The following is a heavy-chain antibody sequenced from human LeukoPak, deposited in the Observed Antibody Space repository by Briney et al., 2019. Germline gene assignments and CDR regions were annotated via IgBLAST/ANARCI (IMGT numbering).Heavy chain of an antibody. J-gene: IGHJ4*02. CDR1: GFTFSSYA. D-gene: IGHD3-10*01. Sequence: GGSLRLSCAASGFTFSSYAMSWVRQAPGKGLEWVSFISGSGGSTYYADSVKGRFTISRDNSKNTLYLQMNSLRAEDTAVYYCAKDPRFGELLPGLFDYWGQGTLVTVSS. CDR3: AKDPRFGELLPGLFDY. V-gene: IGHV3-23*01. CDR2: ISGSGGST.